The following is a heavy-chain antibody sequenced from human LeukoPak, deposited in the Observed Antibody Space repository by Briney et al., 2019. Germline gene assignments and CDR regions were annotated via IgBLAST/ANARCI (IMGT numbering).Heavy chain of an antibody. J-gene: IGHJ5*02. CDR2: ISYGGNNN. V-gene: IGHV3-30*18. CDR1: GFTFSNFG. CDR3: AKAGTTVTKSWFDP. D-gene: IGHD4-17*01. Sequence: GRSLRLSCAASGFTFSNFGMHWVRQAPGKGLEWVAVISYGGNNNYYADSVKGRFSISRDNSKNTLYLQMNSLRTDDTAVYYCAKAGTTVTKSWFDPWGQGTLVTVSS.